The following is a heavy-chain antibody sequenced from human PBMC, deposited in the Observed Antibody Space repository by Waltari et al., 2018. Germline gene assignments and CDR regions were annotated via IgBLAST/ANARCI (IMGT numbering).Heavy chain of an antibody. D-gene: IGHD1-1*01. CDR2: IRRQPFNYAT. V-gene: IGHV3-73*01. CDR3: SGGEVTGTDF. CDR1: GFSFSGFT. Sequence: EVQVVESGGGLVQPGGSLKLSCATSGFSFSGFTIHWVRQTSGRGLEWVGRIRRQPFNYATAYSESVKCRFTISRDDSKNTAYLQMNNLMTEDTAVYYCSGGEVTGTDFWGQGTLVTVSS. J-gene: IGHJ4*02.